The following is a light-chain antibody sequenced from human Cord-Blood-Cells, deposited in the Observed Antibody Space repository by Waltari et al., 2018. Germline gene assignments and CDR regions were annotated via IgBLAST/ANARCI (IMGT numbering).Light chain of an antibody. CDR3: QQYNNWPWT. Sequence: EIVMTQSPATLSVSLGERATLSCRASQRVSSNLAWYQQKPGQAPRLLIYGASTRATGIPARFSGSGSGTEFTLTISSLQSEDFAVYYCQQYNNWPWTFGQGTKVEIK. V-gene: IGKV3-15*01. J-gene: IGKJ1*01. CDR2: GAS. CDR1: QRVSSN.